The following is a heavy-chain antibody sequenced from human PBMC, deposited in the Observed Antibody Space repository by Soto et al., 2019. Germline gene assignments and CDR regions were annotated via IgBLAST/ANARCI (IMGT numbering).Heavy chain of an antibody. J-gene: IGHJ4*02. D-gene: IGHD3-9*01. CDR1: GGSISSYY. Sequence: QVQLQESGPGLVKPSETLSLTCTVSGGSISSYYWSWIRQPPGKGLEWIGYIYYSGSTNYNPSLKSRVTISVATSKNQFSLKLSSVTAADTAVYYCARGRPTLRYFDWLFHFDYWGQGTLVTVSS. CDR2: IYYSGST. CDR3: ARGRPTLRYFDWLFHFDY. V-gene: IGHV4-59*01.